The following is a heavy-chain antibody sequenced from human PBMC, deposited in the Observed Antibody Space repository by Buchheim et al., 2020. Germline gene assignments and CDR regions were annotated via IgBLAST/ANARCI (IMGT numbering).Heavy chain of an antibody. CDR1: GGSVSSGSYY. CDR3: AREGGVTGWPHYEIDV. CDR2: VYATGVT. J-gene: IGHJ6*02. V-gene: IGHV4-61*02. D-gene: IGHD6-19*01. Sequence: QVQLQESGPGLVKPSQTLSLTCTVSGGSVSSGSYYWSWIRQPAGKGLEWIGRVYATGVTMYNPSLTSRVIISVDTSKNQFALSLGSVTAADTAVYFWAREGGVTGWPHYEIDVWGPGTT.